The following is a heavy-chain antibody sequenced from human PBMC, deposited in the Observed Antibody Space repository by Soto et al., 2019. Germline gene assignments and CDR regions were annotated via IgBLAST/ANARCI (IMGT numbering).Heavy chain of an antibody. CDR2: MSYDGSNK. D-gene: IGHD3-16*01. CDR3: ARDGGAY. Sequence: QVQLVESGGGVVQPGRSLRLSCAASGFTFSSYAMHWVRRAPGKGLEWMAVMSYDGSNKYYADSVKGRFTISRDNSKNTLYLPMNSLRPEETALYYCARDGGAYWGQGTLVIVSS. V-gene: IGHV3-30-3*01. CDR1: GFTFSSYA. J-gene: IGHJ4*02.